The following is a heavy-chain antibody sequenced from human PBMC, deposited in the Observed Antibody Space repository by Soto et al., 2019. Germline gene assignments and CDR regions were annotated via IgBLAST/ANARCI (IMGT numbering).Heavy chain of an antibody. D-gene: IGHD3-22*01. Sequence: VKVSCKASGGTFSSYAISWVRQAPGQGLEWMGGIIPIFGTANYAQKFQGRVTITADESTSTAYMELSSLRSEDTAVYYCARERVTMIVVAKAPHAFDIWGQGTMVTVSS. V-gene: IGHV1-69*01. CDR3: ARERVTMIVVAKAPHAFDI. J-gene: IGHJ3*02. CDR1: GGTFSSYA. CDR2: IIPIFGTA.